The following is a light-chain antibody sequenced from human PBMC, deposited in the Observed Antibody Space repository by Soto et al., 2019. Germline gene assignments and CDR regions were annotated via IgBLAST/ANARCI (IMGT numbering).Light chain of an antibody. V-gene: IGKV3-20*01. CDR3: QQYASSPRT. CDR1: QSFTTSQ. J-gene: IGKJ1*01. Sequence: EIVLTQSPGTLSLSPGARATLFCRASQSFTTSQLAWYQQRPGQAPRVLIFGASRRATGIPDRFSGSGSGTDFTLTISRLEPEDSAVYYCQQYASSPRTFGQGTTVEIK. CDR2: GAS.